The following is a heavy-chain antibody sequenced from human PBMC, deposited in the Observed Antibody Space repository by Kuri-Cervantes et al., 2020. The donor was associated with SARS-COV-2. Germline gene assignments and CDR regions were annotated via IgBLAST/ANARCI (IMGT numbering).Heavy chain of an antibody. CDR2: ISGSGGST. CDR1: GFTFSSYA. D-gene: IGHD4-23*01. Sequence: GESLKISCAASGFTFSSYAMSWVRQAPGKGLEWVSAISGSGGSTYYSDSVKGRFTIPRDNSKNTLDLQMNSLRAEDTAVYYCASTQISYGGNSGCYWYFDLWGRGTLVTVSS. CDR3: ASTQISYGGNSGCYWYFDL. J-gene: IGHJ2*01. V-gene: IGHV3-23*01.